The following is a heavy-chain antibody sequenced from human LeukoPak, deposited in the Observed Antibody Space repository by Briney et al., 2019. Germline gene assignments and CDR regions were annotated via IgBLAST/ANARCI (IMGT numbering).Heavy chain of an antibody. CDR2: INPNRGGT. V-gene: IGHV1-2*02. CDR1: GYTFTGYY. D-gene: IGHD6-19*01. Sequence: ASVKVSCKASGYTFTGYYRHWVRQAPGQGLEWMGWINPNRGGTNYAQKFQGRVTMTRDTSISTAYMERSRLRSDDAAVYCCATAQGGYDSSGFTNLLDRYYFDYWGKGTMVTVSS. J-gene: IGHJ4*02. CDR3: ATAQGGYDSSGFTNLLDRYYFDY.